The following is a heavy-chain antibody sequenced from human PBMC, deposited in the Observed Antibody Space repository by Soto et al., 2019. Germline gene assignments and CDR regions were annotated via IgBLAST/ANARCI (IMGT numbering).Heavy chain of an antibody. CDR3: AKSLGYSSSARHFDI. J-gene: IGHJ3*02. V-gene: IGHV3-30*18. D-gene: IGHD6-13*01. CDR1: GFTFSSYG. Sequence: PGGSLRLSCAASGFTFSSYGMHWVRQAPGKGLEWVAVISYDGSNKYYADSVKGRFTISRDNSKNTLYLQMNSLRAEDTAVYYCAKSLGYSSSARHFDIWGQGTMVTVSS. CDR2: ISYDGSNK.